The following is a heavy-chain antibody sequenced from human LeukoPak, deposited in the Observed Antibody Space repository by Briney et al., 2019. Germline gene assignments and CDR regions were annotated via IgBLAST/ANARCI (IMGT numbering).Heavy chain of an antibody. CDR2: IYYSGST. D-gene: IGHD5-18*01. CDR1: GGSITTTTNS. J-gene: IGHJ5*02. CDR3: ARRNTRWFDP. V-gene: IGHV4-39*02. Sequence: SETLSLTCTVSGGSITTTTNSWDWVRQAPGRGLEWVVSIYYSGSTYYNPSLESRVTVSLNVTKNHFSLILTSVTAADTAVYYCARRNTRWFDPWGQGTLVTVSS.